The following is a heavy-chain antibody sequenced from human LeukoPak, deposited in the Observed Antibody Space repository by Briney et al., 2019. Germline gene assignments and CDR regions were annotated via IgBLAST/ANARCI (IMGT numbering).Heavy chain of an antibody. J-gene: IGHJ4*02. CDR2: IIPIFGTA. CDR3: AREGVGATHFDY. D-gene: IGHD1-26*01. V-gene: IGHV1-69*13. Sequence: ASVKVSCKASGGTFSRYAINWVRQAPGQGLEWMGGIIPIFGTANYAQKFQGRVTITADESTSTAYMELSSLRSEDTAVYYCAREGVGATHFDYWGQGTLVTVSS. CDR1: GGTFSRYA.